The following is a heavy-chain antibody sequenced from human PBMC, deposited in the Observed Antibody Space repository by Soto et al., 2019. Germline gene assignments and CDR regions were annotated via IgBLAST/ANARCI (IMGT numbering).Heavy chain of an antibody. Sequence: GGSLRLSCAASGFTFSSYAMHWVRQAPGKGLEWVAVISYDGSNKYYADSVKGRFTISRDNSKNTLYLQMNSLRAEDTAVYYCASPEGTAKGAFDIWGQGTMVTVSS. CDR3: ASPEGTAKGAFDI. D-gene: IGHD1-1*01. CDR1: GFTFSSYA. CDR2: ISYDGSNK. J-gene: IGHJ3*02. V-gene: IGHV3-30-3*01.